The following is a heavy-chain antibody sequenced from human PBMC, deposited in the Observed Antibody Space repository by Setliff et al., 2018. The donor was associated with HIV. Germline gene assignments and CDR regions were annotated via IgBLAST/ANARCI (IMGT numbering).Heavy chain of an antibody. CDR1: GFSFSSYT. CDR3: AKDRGSTWYGPIDY. D-gene: IGHD6-13*01. V-gene: IGHV3-30*04. CDR2: ILYDGSNK. J-gene: IGHJ4*02. Sequence: QAGGSLRLSCEASGFSFSSYTMNWVRQAPGKGLEWVAVILYDGSNKYYADSVKGRFTLSRDNFRNTLYLQMNSLRPEDTAVYYCAKDRGSTWYGPIDYWGQGTLVTVSS.